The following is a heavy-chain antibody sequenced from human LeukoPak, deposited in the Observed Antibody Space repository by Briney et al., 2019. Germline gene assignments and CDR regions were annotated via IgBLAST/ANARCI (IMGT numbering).Heavy chain of an antibody. CDR2: IYSGGST. CDR3: AKGAGYYYDSSGYPH. CDR1: GFTVSSNY. Sequence: PGGSLRLSCAASGFTVSSNYMSWVRQAPGKGLEWVSVIYSGGSTYYADSVKGRFTISRDNAKNSLYLQMNSLRAEDTALYYCAKGAGYYYDSSGYPHWGQGTLVTVSS. J-gene: IGHJ4*02. D-gene: IGHD3-22*01. V-gene: IGHV3-53*05.